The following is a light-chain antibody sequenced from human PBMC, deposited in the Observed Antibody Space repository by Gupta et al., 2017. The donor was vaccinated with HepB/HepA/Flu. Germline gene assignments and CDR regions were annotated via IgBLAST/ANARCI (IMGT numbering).Light chain of an antibody. J-gene: IGKJ2*01. Sequence: DIQMTQSPSSLSASVGDRVTITCRASQTTNSYLNWYQQRLGKAPQLLISAASSVQSGVPSRFSGGGSETHFTLTISSLQPEDFATYYCQQTYSIPYTFGQGTKLEIK. V-gene: IGKV1-39*01. CDR3: QQTYSIPYT. CDR2: AAS. CDR1: QTTNSY.